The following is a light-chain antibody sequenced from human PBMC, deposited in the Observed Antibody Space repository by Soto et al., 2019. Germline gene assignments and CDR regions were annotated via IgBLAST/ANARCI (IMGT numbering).Light chain of an antibody. V-gene: IGKV1-5*01. Sequence: DIQMTQSPSTLSASVVDRVTISCRASQTISNWLAWYQQKPGKAPKLLIYDACSLESGVPSRFSGSGSGTEFTLTISSLQPEDFATYYCQKYNSFWTFGQGTKVEIK. CDR2: DAC. CDR3: QKYNSFWT. J-gene: IGKJ1*01. CDR1: QTISNW.